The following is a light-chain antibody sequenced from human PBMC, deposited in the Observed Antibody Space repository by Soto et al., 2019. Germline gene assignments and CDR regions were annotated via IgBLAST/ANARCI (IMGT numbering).Light chain of an antibody. V-gene: IGKV3-20*01. CDR1: QIVSTAF. Sequence: ENVSTQSPGTLSLSPEGRATLSCTASQIVSTAFLAWYQQKPGQAPSLLIYGASNRATGIPERFRGRGSGTDFTLTISGLEPEDFAVYYCQQYGSSSVTFGQGTRLEIK. CDR3: QQYGSSSVT. J-gene: IGKJ5*01. CDR2: GAS.